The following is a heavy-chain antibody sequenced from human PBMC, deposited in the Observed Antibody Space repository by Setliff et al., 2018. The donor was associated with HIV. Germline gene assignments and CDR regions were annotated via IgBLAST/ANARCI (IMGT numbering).Heavy chain of an antibody. CDR3: ARGGGSRAATSSYYYMDV. CDR2: IYHNGST. D-gene: IGHD2-15*01. J-gene: IGHJ6*03. V-gene: IGHV4-31*03. CDR1: GGSISIGGYY. Sequence: PSETLSLTCTVSGGSISIGGYYWGWIRQHPGKGPEWIGYIYHNGSTYYNPSLKSRVIISVDTSKNQFSLKLSSVTAADTAVYYCARGGGSRAATSSYYYMDVWGKGTTVTVS.